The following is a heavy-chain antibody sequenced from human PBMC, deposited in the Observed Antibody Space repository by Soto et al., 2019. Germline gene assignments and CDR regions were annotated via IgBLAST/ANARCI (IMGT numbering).Heavy chain of an antibody. CDR1: GVSITSHY. Sequence: QVQLQESGPGLVKPSETLSLTCTVSGVSITSHYWTWLRQPPGKGLEWIGNIHYSGSTNYSPSLKGRVIISVDTSENQSSLKLSSVTTSDTAVYYCTVGCAGHTFDDWGQGPLVTVSS. J-gene: IGHJ4*02. CDR2: IHYSGST. D-gene: IGHD2-8*01. CDR3: TVGCAGHTFDD. V-gene: IGHV4-59*11.